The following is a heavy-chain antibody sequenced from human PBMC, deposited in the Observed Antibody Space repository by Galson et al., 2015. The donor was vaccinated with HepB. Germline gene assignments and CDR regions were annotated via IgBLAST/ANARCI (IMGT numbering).Heavy chain of an antibody. CDR2: ISSSSSYI. CDR3: ARAGWVARDAFDI. J-gene: IGHJ3*02. CDR1: GFTFSSYS. Sequence: SLRLSCAASGFTFSSYSMNWVRQAPGKGLEWVSSISSSSSYIYYADSVKGRFTISRDNAKNSLYLQMNSLRAEDTAVYYCARAGWVARDAFDIWGQGTMVTVSS. D-gene: IGHD5-12*01. V-gene: IGHV3-21*01.